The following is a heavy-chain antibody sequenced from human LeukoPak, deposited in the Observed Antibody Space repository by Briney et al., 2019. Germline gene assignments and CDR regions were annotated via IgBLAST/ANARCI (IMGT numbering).Heavy chain of an antibody. J-gene: IGHJ4*02. V-gene: IGHV3-23*01. D-gene: IGHD2-21*02. CDR1: GFTFSTYA. CDR2: IGPPSEP. CDR3: VRDWRNGANWAGDCLES. Sequence: PGGSLRLSCAASGFTFSTYALTWVRQAPGKGLEWVSSIGPPSEPYYAESVKGRFTIARDNSKDTVFLQLSGLRVEDTAVYYCVRDWRNGANWAGDCLESWGQGTPVIVSA.